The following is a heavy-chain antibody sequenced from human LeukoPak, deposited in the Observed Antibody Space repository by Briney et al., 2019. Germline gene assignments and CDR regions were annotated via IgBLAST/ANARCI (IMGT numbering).Heavy chain of an antibody. CDR3: AKPYYYDSSGPRPSFDY. Sequence: PGRSLRLSCAASGFTFDDYAMHWVRQAPGKGLEWVSAISGSGGSTYYADSVKGRFTISRDNSKNTLYLQMNSLRAEDTAVYYCAKPYYYDSSGPRPSFDYWGQGTLVTVSS. J-gene: IGHJ4*02. V-gene: IGHV3-23*01. D-gene: IGHD3-22*01. CDR1: GFTFDDYA. CDR2: ISGSGGST.